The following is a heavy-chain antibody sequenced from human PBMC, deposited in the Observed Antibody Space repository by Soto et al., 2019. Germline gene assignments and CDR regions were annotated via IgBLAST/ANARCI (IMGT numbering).Heavy chain of an antibody. Sequence: ASVKVSCKASGYTFTGYYMHWVRQAPGQGLEWMGWINPNSGGTNYAQKFQGWVTITRDTSISTAYMELSRLRSEDTAVYYCARALTQVYYYYGMDVWGQGTTVTVSS. D-gene: IGHD7-27*01. CDR2: INPNSGGT. CDR1: GYTFTGYY. CDR3: ARALTQVYYYYGMDV. J-gene: IGHJ6*02. V-gene: IGHV1-2*04.